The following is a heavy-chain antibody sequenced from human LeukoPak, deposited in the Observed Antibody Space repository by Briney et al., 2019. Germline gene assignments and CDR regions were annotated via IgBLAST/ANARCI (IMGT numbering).Heavy chain of an antibody. CDR2: IYHSGST. D-gene: IGHD3-3*01. J-gene: IGHJ4*02. CDR3: AIQFTIFGVVIIPRFDY. Sequence: SETLSLTCTVSGGSISSYYWGWIRQPPGKGLEWIGSIYHSGSTYYNPSLKSRVTISVDTSKNQFSLKLSSVTAADTAVYYCAIQFTIFGVVIIPRFDYWGQGTLVTVSS. V-gene: IGHV4-38-2*02. CDR1: GGSISSYY.